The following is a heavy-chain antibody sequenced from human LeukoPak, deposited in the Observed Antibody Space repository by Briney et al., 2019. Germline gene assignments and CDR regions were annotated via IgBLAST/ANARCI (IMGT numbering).Heavy chain of an antibody. J-gene: IGHJ4*02. CDR2: INHSGST. D-gene: IGHD1-26*01. Sequence: PSETLSLTCAVYGGSFSGYYWSWIRQPPGKGLERIGEINHSGSTNYNPSLKSRVTISVDTSKNQFSLKLSSVTAADTAVYYCARGLEGATTGVGYWGQGTLVTVSS. CDR1: GGSFSGYY. V-gene: IGHV4-34*01. CDR3: ARGLEGATTGVGY.